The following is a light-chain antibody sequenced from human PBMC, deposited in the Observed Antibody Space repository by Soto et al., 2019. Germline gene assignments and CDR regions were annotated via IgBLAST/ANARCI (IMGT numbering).Light chain of an antibody. V-gene: IGKV3-20*01. Sequence: ESMLTQSPATLSLPPGERSTLSCMASKSFSRSYLALYQQKPGQAPRLLIYGAYNRATGIPDRFSGSGSGTDYTLTISSLQPDDFAPYYCPQYNSYPITLGQGTRLEIK. CDR2: GAY. CDR3: PQYNSYPIT. J-gene: IGKJ5*01. CDR1: KSFSRSY.